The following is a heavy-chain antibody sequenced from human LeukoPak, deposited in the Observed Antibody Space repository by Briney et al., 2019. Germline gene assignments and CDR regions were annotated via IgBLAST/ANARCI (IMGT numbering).Heavy chain of an antibody. Sequence: SETLSLTCTVSGGSISSGDYYWSWIRQPPGKGLEWIGYIYYSGSTYYNPSLKSRVTISVDTSKNQFSLKLSSVTAADTAVYYCARGIFSPRGVALDYWGQGALVTVSS. V-gene: IGHV4-30-4*01. CDR2: IYYSGST. CDR1: GGSISSGDYY. D-gene: IGHD3-10*01. CDR3: ARGIFSPRGVALDY. J-gene: IGHJ4*02.